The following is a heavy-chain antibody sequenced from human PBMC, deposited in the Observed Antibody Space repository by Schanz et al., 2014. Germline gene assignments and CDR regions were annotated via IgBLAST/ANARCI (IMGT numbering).Heavy chain of an antibody. V-gene: IGHV4-31*03. CDR1: GASISSGGYY. CDR3: ARDRLAAQGIDS. CDR2: ISYSGST. J-gene: IGHJ4*02. Sequence: QVQLQESGPGLVKPSQTLSLTCTVSGASISSGGYYWDWIRLLPGKGLEWIGYISYSGSTSFNPSLKSRLTMSVDTSKNQFSLSLSSVTAADTAVYYCARDRLAAQGIDSWGQGTLVTVSS. D-gene: IGHD6-6*01.